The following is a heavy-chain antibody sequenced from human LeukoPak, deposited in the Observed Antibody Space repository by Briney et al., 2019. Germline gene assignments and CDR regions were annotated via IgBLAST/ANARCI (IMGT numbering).Heavy chain of an antibody. CDR2: IYYSGST. CDR3: ARDKWELLGGFDY. CDR1: DGSISSYY. J-gene: IGHJ4*02. V-gene: IGHV4-59*01. Sequence: PSETLSLTCTVSDGSISSYYWSWIRQPPGKGLEWIGYIYYSGSTNYNPSLKSRVTISVDTSKNQFSLKLSSVTAADTAVYYCARDKWELLGGFDYWGQGTLVTVSS. D-gene: IGHD1-26*01.